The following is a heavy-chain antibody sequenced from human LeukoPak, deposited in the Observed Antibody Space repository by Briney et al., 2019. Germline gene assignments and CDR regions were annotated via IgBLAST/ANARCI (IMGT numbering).Heavy chain of an antibody. CDR1: GYTFTSYG. CDR3: AREGYYGSGNAIDY. J-gene: IGHJ4*02. D-gene: IGHD3-10*01. V-gene: IGHV1-2*02. CDR2: INPNSGGT. Sequence: ASVKVSCKASGYTFTSYGISWVRQAPGQGLEWMGWINPNSGGTNYAQKFQGRVTMTRDTSISTAYMELSRLRSDDTAVYYCAREGYYGSGNAIDYWGQGTLVTVSS.